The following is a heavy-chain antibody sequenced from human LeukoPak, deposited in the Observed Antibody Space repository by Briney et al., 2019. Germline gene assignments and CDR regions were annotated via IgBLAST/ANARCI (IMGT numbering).Heavy chain of an antibody. Sequence: GGSLRLSCAASGFTFSSYWMSWVRQAPGKGLEWLANIKQDGSEKYYVDSVKGRFTISRDDAKNSLYLQMNSLRAEDTAVYYCASRDTAMDTFDYWGQGTLVTVSS. CDR3: ASRDTAMDTFDY. V-gene: IGHV3-7*05. J-gene: IGHJ4*02. CDR2: IKQDGSEK. CDR1: GFTFSSYW. D-gene: IGHD5-18*01.